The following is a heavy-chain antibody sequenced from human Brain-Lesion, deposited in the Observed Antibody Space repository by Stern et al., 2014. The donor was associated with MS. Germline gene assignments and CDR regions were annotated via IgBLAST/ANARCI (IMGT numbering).Heavy chain of an antibody. Sequence: QVQLVESGAELKKPGASVKVSCKVSGNTLSDLSMHWVRQAPGKGLEWMGGFDPEGGEIIYAQKIRGRLTMTEDRVTDIGYMEVSSLRSEDTAVYYCATHLLDYRDPVSWFDPWGQGTLVIVSS. CDR2: FDPEGGEI. J-gene: IGHJ5*02. CDR1: GNTLSDLS. D-gene: IGHD4-17*01. CDR3: ATHLLDYRDPVSWFDP. V-gene: IGHV1-24*01.